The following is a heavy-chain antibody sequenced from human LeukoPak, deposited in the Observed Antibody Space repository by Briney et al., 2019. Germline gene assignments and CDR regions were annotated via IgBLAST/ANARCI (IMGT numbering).Heavy chain of an antibody. V-gene: IGHV4-31*03. CDR3: ARGVSSSWPYYYYYGMDV. CDR2: IYYSGST. J-gene: IGHJ6*02. Sequence: SQTLSLTCTVSGGSISSGGYYWSWIRQHLGKGLEWIGYIYYSGSTYYNPSLKSRVTISVDTSKNQFSLKLSSVTAADTAVYYCARGVSSSWPYYYYYGMDVWGQGTTVTVSS. D-gene: IGHD6-13*01. CDR1: GGSISSGGYY.